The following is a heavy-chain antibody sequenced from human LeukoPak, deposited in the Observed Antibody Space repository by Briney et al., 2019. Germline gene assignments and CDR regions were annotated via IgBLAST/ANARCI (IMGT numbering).Heavy chain of an antibody. CDR1: GGSFSGYY. CDR3: ARAGRYVWGSYRPPTDFDY. CDR2: INHSGST. Sequence: SETLSLTCAVYGGSFSGYYWSWIRQPPGKGLEWIGEINHSGSTNYNPSLKSRVTISVDTSKNQFSLKLSSVTAADTAVYYCARAGRYVWGSYRPPTDFDYWGQGTLVTVSS. V-gene: IGHV4-34*01. D-gene: IGHD3-16*02. J-gene: IGHJ4*02.